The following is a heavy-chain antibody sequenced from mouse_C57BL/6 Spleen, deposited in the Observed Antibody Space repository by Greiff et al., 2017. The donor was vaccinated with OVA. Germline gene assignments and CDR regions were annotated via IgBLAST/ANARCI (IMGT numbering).Heavy chain of an antibody. J-gene: IGHJ2*01. V-gene: IGHV1-26*01. CDR1: GYTFTDYY. Sequence: EVQLQQSGPELVKPGASVKISCKASGYTFTDYYMHWVKQSHGKSLEWIGDINPNNGGTSYNQKFKGKATLTVDKSSSTAYMELRSLTSEDSAVYYCARTKYDEEGYFDYWGQGTTLTVSS. CDR3: ARTKYDEEGYFDY. D-gene: IGHD2-12*01. CDR2: INPNNGGT.